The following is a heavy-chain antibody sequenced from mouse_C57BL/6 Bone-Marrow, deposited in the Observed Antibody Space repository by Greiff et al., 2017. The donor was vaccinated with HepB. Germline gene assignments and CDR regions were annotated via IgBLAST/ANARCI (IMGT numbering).Heavy chain of an antibody. CDR1: GYTFTSYW. J-gene: IGHJ3*01. V-gene: IGHV1-64*01. D-gene: IGHD2-1*01. CDR2: IHPNSGGT. CDR3: ERRGGNYVGGFAY. Sequence: QVQLQQPGAELVKPGASVKLSCKASGYTFTSYWMHWVKQRPGQGLEWIGMIHPNSGGTNYNEKFKSKATLTVDKSSSTAYMQLSSLTTEDSAVYYCERRGGNYVGGFAYWGQGTLVTVSA.